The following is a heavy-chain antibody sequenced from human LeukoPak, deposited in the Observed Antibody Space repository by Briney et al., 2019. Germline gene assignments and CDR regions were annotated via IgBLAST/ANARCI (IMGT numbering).Heavy chain of an antibody. CDR1: GGSISSGGYS. CDR2: IYHSGST. Sequence: SQTLSFTCAVSGGSISSGGYSWSWIRQPPGKGLEWIGYIYHSGSTYYNPSLKSRVTISVDRSKNQFSLKLSSVTAADTAVYYCASPLGYCSSTSCSFDYWGQGTLVSVSS. V-gene: IGHV4-30-2*01. J-gene: IGHJ4*02. CDR3: ASPLGYCSSTSCSFDY. D-gene: IGHD2-2*01.